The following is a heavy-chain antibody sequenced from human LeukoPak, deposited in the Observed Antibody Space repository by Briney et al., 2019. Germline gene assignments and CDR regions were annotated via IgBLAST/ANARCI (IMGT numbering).Heavy chain of an antibody. CDR2: IYYSGST. J-gene: IGHJ6*03. V-gene: IGHV4-59*01. Sequence: SETLSLTCTVSGGSISSYYWSWIRQPPGKGLEWIGYIYYSGSTNYNPSLKSRVTISVDTSKNQFSLKLSSVTAADTAVYYCARPHYYYYYMDVWGKGTTVTISS. CDR3: ARPHYYYYYMDV. CDR1: GGSISSYY.